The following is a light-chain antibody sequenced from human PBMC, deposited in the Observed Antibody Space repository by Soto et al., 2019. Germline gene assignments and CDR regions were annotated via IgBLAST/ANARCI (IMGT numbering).Light chain of an antibody. Sequence: QSVLTQPPSVSVAPGQRVTISCSGSSSNIGNDYVSWYQQLPGTAPKLLIYDNNNRPSGIPDRFSGSKSGTSATLGITGLQTGDEADYYCGAWDSSLSVWVFGGGTKVTVL. J-gene: IGLJ3*02. CDR3: GAWDSSLSVWV. CDR2: DNN. CDR1: SSNIGNDY. V-gene: IGLV1-51*01.